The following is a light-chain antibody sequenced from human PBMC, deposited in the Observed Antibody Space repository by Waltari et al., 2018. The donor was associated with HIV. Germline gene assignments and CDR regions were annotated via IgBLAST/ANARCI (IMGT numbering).Light chain of an antibody. CDR2: GNK. CDR1: SSNIGADYD. CDR3: QSYDRSLSASVV. Sequence: QSVLTQPPSVSGAPGQRVTISCTGGSSNIGADYDVHWYQQIPGTAPKLLISGNKNRPSGGPDRFSASKSGTSASLASTGLQAEDEADYFCQSYDRSLSASVVFGGGTKLTVL. V-gene: IGLV1-40*01. J-gene: IGLJ2*01.